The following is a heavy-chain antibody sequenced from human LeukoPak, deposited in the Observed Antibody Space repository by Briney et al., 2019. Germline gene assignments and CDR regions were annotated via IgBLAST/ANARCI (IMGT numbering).Heavy chain of an antibody. D-gene: IGHD3-9*01. V-gene: IGHV1-46*01. CDR1: GFTFTSSA. Sequence: ASVKVSCKASGFTFTSSAMQWVRQAPGQGLEWMGVIRPTDGSTSYAQNFQGRLSMTSDTSTSTAYMELSSLRSEDTAIYYCTRTINSWFDPWGQGTPVSVSS. CDR2: IRPTDGST. CDR3: TRTINSWFDP. J-gene: IGHJ5*02.